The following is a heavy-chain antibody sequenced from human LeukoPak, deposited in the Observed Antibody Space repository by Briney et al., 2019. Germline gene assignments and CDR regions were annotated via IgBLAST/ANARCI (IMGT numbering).Heavy chain of an antibody. CDR3: ARPYWVRWVEY. V-gene: IGHV4-39*01. D-gene: IGHD5-12*01. Sequence: PSETLSLTCTVSGDSISSTVYYWAWIRQPPGKGLEWIGNVYYSGNTYYNPSLRGRVTISVDTAKNQFFLNLRSVTAADTAVYYCARPYWVRWVEYWGQGTLVTVSS. CDR2: VYYSGNT. J-gene: IGHJ4*02. CDR1: GDSISSTVYY.